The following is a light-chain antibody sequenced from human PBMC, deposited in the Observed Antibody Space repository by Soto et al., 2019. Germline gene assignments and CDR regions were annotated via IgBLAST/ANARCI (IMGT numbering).Light chain of an antibody. CDR2: DDS. CDR3: QVWDSSSDHLYV. J-gene: IGLJ1*01. CDR1: NIGSKS. V-gene: IGLV3-21*02. Sequence: SYELPHPPSVSVARGQTARITCGGNNIGSKSVHWYQQKPGQAPVLVVYDDSDRPSGIPERFSGSNSGNTATLTISRVEARDEADYYCQVWDSSSDHLYVFGTGTKLTVL.